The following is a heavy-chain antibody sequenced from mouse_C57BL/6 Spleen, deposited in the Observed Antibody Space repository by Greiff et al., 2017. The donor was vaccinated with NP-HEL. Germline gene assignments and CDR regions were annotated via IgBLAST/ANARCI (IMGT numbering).Heavy chain of an antibody. CDR2: IFPGSGST. D-gene: IGHD1-1*01. Sequence: QVQLKESGPELVKPGASVKISCKASGYTFTDYYINWVKQRPGQGLEWIGWIFPGSGSTYYNEKFKGKATLTVDKSSSTAYMLLSSLTSEDSAVYFCASPPFYGSSPGWFAYWGQGTLVTVSA. J-gene: IGHJ3*01. CDR1: GYTFTDYY. CDR3: ASPPFYGSSPGWFAY. V-gene: IGHV1-75*01.